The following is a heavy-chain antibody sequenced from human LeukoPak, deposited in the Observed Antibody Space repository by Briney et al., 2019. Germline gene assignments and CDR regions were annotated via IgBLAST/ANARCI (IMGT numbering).Heavy chain of an antibody. Sequence: SQTLSLTCTVSGCSISSGSYYWSWIRQPAGKGLEWVVRIYTSGSTNYNPSLKSRVTMSVDTSKNQFSLKLSSVTAADTAVYYCARDNPGYGDLDEAFGNWFDPWGQGTLVTVSS. CDR3: ARDNPGYGDLDEAFGNWFDP. V-gene: IGHV4-61*02. D-gene: IGHD4-17*01. CDR2: IYTSGST. CDR1: GCSISSGSYY. J-gene: IGHJ5*02.